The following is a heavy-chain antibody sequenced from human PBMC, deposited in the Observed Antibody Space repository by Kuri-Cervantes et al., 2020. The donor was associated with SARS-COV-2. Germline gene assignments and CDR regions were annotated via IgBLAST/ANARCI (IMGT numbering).Heavy chain of an antibody. Sequence: ETLSLTCTVSGYSISSGYYWGWVRQAPGKGLEWVSAISGSGGSTYYADSVKGRFTISRDNSKNTLYLQMNSLRAEDTAVYYCAKDSPPWIYYFDYWGQGTLVTVSS. V-gene: IGHV3-23*01. CDR3: AKDSPPWIYYFDY. CDR2: ISGSGGST. CDR1: GYSISSGYY. J-gene: IGHJ4*02. D-gene: IGHD2-2*03.